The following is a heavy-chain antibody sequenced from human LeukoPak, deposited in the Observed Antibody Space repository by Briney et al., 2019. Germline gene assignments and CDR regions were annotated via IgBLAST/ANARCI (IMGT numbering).Heavy chain of an antibody. CDR2: ISDSGGTT. J-gene: IGHJ4*02. CDR1: GLTFNNYA. V-gene: IGHV3-23*01. Sequence: GGSLRLSXAASGLTFNNYAMNWVRQAPGKGVEWVSGISDSGGTTDYADSVKGRFTISRDNSKNTLYLQMNSLRAEDTAVYYCAKRRGSYSFYFDYWGQGTLVTVSS. D-gene: IGHD1-26*01. CDR3: AKRRGSYSFYFDY.